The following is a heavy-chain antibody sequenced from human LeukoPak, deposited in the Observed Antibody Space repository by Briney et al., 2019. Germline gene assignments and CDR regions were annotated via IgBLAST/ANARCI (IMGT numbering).Heavy chain of an antibody. Sequence: SETLSLTCTVSGGSISSSSYYWGWIRQPPGKGLEWIGNIYYSGITYYNPSLKSRVTISVDTSKNQFSLKLSSVTAADTAVYYCARFVTGDGAFDIWGQGTMATVSS. D-gene: IGHD7-27*01. V-gene: IGHV4-39*01. CDR3: ARFVTGDGAFDI. CDR2: IYYSGIT. CDR1: GGSISSSSYY. J-gene: IGHJ3*02.